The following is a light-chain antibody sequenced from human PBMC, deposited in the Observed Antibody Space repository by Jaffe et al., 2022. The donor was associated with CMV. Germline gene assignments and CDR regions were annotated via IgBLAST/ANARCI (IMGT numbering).Light chain of an antibody. CDR3: AAWDDSLNGVL. CDR2: SNN. Sequence: QSVLTQPPSASGTPGQRVTISCSGSSSNVGTNTVNWYQQLPGTAPKLLIYSNNQRPSGVPDRFSVSKSGTSASLAISGLQSEDEADYYCAAWDDSLNGVLFGGGTKLTVL. J-gene: IGLJ2*01. CDR1: SSNVGTNT. V-gene: IGLV1-44*01.